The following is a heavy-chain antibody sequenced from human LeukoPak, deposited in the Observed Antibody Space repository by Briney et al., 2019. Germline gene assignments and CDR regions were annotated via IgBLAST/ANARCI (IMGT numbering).Heavy chain of an antibody. CDR1: GFTFSSYG. Sequence: PGGTLRLSCAASGFTFSSYGMSWVRQAPGKGLEWVSAISGSGGSTYYADSVKGRFTISRDNSKNTLYLQMNSLRAEDTAVYYCAKVPSAASRYYYYYMDVWGKGTTVTISS. J-gene: IGHJ6*03. CDR2: ISGSGGST. D-gene: IGHD6-25*01. CDR3: AKVPSAASRYYYYYMDV. V-gene: IGHV3-23*01.